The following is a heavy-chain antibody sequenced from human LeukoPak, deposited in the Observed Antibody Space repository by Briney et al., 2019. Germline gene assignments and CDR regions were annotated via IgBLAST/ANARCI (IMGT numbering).Heavy chain of an antibody. J-gene: IGHJ6*02. Sequence: ASVKVSCTLSGYTPTSYGISWVRQAPGQGLEWMGWISAYNGNTNYAQKLQGRVTMTTDTSTSTAYMELRSLRSDDTAVYYCARESWSYRGMDVWGQGTMVTVSS. CDR1: GYTPTSYG. V-gene: IGHV1-18*01. D-gene: IGHD3-16*02. CDR3: ARESWSYRGMDV. CDR2: ISAYNGNT.